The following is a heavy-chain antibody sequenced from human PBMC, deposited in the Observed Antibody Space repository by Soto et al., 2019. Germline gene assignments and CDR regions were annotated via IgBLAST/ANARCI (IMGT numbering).Heavy chain of an antibody. CDR1: GGSFSGYY. CDR2: INHSGST. CDR3: ARRKVVPAAHSHNWFDH. D-gene: IGHD2-2*01. V-gene: IGHV4-34*01. J-gene: IGHJ5*02. Sequence: SETLSLTCAVYGGSFSGYYWSWIRQPPGKGLEWIGEINHSGSTNYNPSLKSRVTISVDTSKNQFSLKLSSVTAADTAVYYCARRKVVPAAHSHNWFDHWGQGTLVTVSS.